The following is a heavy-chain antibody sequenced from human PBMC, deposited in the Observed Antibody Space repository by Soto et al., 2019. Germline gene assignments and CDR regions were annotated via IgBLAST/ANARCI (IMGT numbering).Heavy chain of an antibody. CDR3: APNEGRAGYSFDY. CDR2: IIPIFGTP. V-gene: IGHV1-69*13. Sequence: SVKVSCKASGVTFSRQDMRWVRQAPGQGLEWMGGIIPIFGTPQYAEKFQDRVTITADESTSTAYMELSSLTSEDTAVYYCAPNEGRAGYSFDYWGQGTLVTVSS. J-gene: IGHJ4*02. CDR1: GVTFSRQD. D-gene: IGHD5-12*01.